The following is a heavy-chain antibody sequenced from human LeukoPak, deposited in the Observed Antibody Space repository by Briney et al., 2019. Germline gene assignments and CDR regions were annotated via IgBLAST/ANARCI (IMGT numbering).Heavy chain of an antibody. J-gene: IGHJ6*03. CDR2: ISSSGTII. CDR3: ARGAHGIVGRTPWFYMDV. D-gene: IGHD1-26*01. V-gene: IGHV3-11*04. Sequence: KAGVSLRLSCAASGFTCSDYYLSWIRHAPGNGLEWVSYISSSGTIIDYADSVKGRFTIARANAKNSLDLQMNSLRAKDMAVYDRARGAHGIVGRTPWFYMDVWGKGTTVTVSS. CDR1: GFTCSDYY.